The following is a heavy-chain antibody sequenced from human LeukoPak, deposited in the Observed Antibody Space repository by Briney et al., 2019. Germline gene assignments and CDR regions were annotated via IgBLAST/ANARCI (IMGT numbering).Heavy chain of an antibody. J-gene: IGHJ4*02. CDR3: ATGGHVRVYDSSAYYGHY. D-gene: IGHD3-22*01. V-gene: IGHV1-69*13. CDR2: IIPIFGTA. Sequence: SVKVSCKASGGTFSSYAISWVRQAHGQGLEWMGGIIPIFGTANYAQKFQGRVTITADESTSTVYMELSSLRSEDTAVYYCATGGHVRVYDSSAYYGHYWGQGTLVTVSS. CDR1: GGTFSSYA.